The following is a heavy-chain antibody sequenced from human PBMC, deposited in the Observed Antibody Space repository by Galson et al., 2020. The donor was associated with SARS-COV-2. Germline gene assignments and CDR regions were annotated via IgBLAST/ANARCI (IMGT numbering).Heavy chain of an antibody. J-gene: IGHJ5*01. CDR3: ARHVFDIIGSQFNWFDS. V-gene: IGHV4-39*01. CDR2: IYYSGGT. D-gene: IGHD6-19*01. CDR1: GDSISSYNYY. Sequence: ASETLSLTCIVSGDSISSYNYYWGWIRQPPGKGLEWIGSIYYSGGTYRNPSLESRVTISVDTSKNQFSLKLTSVAAADTAVYYCARHVFDIIGSQFNWFDSWGRGTLVTVSS.